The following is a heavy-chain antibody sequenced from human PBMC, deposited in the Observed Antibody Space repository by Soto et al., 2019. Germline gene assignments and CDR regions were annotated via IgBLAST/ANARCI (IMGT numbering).Heavy chain of an antibody. CDR1: GFTFSSYA. CDR2: ISYDGSNK. V-gene: IGHV3-30-3*01. D-gene: IGHD2-2*01. CDR3: ARGPSSLTRFDY. J-gene: IGHJ4*02. Sequence: PGGSLRLSCAASGFTFSSYAMHWVRQAPGKGLEWVAVISYDGSNKYYADSVKGRFTISRDNSKKTLYLQMNSLRTDDTAVYYCARGPSSLTRFDYWGQGTLVTVSS.